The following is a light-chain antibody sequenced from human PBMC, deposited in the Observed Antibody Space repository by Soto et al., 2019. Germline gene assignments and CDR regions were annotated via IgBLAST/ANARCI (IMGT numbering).Light chain of an antibody. V-gene: IGKV3-11*01. CDR2: DAS. CDR1: QSVSSY. CDR3: QQRSNWPPENT. Sequence: EIVLTQSPATLSLSPGERATLSCRASQSVSSYLAWYQQKPGQAPRLLIYDASNRATGIPARFSGSGSGPDFTLTISSLEPEDFAVYYCQQRSNWPPENTFGQGTKLEIK. J-gene: IGKJ2*01.